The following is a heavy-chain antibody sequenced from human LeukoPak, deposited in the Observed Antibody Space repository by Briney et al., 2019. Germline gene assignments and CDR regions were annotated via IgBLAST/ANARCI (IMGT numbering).Heavy chain of an antibody. CDR2: IYYSGSI. V-gene: IGHV4-59*01. CDR3: ARRGIGYGDYLDY. Sequence: SETLSLTCTVSGGSISSYYWSWIRQPPGKGLEWIGYIYYSGSINYNPSLKSRVTISADTSKNQFSLRLSSVTAADTAVYYCARRGIGYGDYLDYWGQGTLVTVSS. CDR1: GGSISSYY. J-gene: IGHJ4*02. D-gene: IGHD4-17*01.